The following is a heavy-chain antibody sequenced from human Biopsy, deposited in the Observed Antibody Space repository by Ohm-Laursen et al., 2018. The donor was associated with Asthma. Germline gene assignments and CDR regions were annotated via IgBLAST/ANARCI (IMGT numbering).Heavy chain of an antibody. V-gene: IGHV4-34*01. CDR1: GGSFSAYY. J-gene: IGHJ5*02. CDR3: ARAASTTVFWSGYSHNWFDP. D-gene: IGHD3-3*01. CDR2: INHSGST. Sequence: SETLSLTCPVYGGSFSAYYWSWIRQPPGKGLEWIAEINHSGSTNYNPSLKSRVTMSVDTSKNQLLLNLSSVTAADTAVYYCARAASTTVFWSGYSHNWFDPWGQGTLVTVSS.